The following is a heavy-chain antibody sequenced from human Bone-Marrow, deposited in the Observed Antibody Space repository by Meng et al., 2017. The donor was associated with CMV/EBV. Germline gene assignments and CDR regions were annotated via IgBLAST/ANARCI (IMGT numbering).Heavy chain of an antibody. V-gene: IGHV1-2*02. D-gene: IGHD3-3*01. CDR3: ARAKYDFWSGHFDY. CDR1: GGTFSSYA. J-gene: IGHJ4*02. Sequence: ASVKVSCKASGGTFSSYAISWVRQAPGQGLEWMGWINPNSGGTNYAQKFQGRVTMTRDTSISTAYMELSRLRSDDTAVYYCARAKYDFWSGHFDYWGQGTLVTVSS. CDR2: INPNSGGT.